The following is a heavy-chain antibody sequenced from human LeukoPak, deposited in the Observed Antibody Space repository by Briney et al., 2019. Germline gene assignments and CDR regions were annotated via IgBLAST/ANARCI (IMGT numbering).Heavy chain of an antibody. J-gene: IGHJ4*02. CDR1: GFTFSSYW. CDR2: IKQDGSEK. V-gene: IGHV3-7*03. CDR3: ATERLKYFDY. Sequence: GGSLRLSCAASGFTFSSYWMSWVRQAPGKGLEWVANIKQDGSEKYYVDSVKGRFTISRDKSKNSLYLQMHSLRTEDTALYYCATERLKYFDYWGQGTLVTVSS.